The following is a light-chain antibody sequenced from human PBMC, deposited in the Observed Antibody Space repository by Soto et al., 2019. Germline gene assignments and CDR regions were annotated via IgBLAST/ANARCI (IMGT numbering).Light chain of an antibody. J-gene: IGLJ1*01. CDR3: CSYEGSSTSYV. CDR2: EVS. CDR1: SSDVVSYNL. V-gene: IGLV2-23*02. Sequence: ELTQPASVSGPPGQSITITCTETSSDVVSYNLVSWDQQHPGKAPKLMIYEVSKRPSGVSNRFSGSKSGNTASLTIFGLQAEDEANYYCCSYEGSSTSYVFGTGTKVPVL.